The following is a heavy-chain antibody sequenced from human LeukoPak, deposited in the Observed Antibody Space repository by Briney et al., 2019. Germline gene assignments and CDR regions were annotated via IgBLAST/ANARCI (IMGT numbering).Heavy chain of an antibody. V-gene: IGHV3-30*03. CDR1: GFTFSSYG. J-gene: IGHJ4*02. CDR3: ADLAATFEFDY. Sequence: GGSLRLSCAASGFTFSSYGMHWVRQAPGKGLEWVAVISYDGSNKYYADSVKGRFTISRDNSKNTLYLQMNSLRAEDTAVYYCADLAATFEFDYWGQGTLVTVSS. CDR2: ISYDGSNK. D-gene: IGHD2-15*01.